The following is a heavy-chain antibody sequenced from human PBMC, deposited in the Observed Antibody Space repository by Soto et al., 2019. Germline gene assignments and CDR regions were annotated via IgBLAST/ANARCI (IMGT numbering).Heavy chain of an antibody. CDR1: GFSITTRGVG. J-gene: IGHJ4*02. CDR2: IYWDDDE. CDR3: AHRPLGYSYHFDY. V-gene: IGHV2-5*02. D-gene: IGHD5-18*01. Sequence: QITLKESGPTLVKPTQNLTLTCTLSGFSITTRGVGVGWIRQPPGKALEWLALIYWDDDEGYSPSLKSKLNITNDISKYQVVLTTTHVDSVDTATYFCAHRPLGYSYHFDYWGQGTLVTVSS.